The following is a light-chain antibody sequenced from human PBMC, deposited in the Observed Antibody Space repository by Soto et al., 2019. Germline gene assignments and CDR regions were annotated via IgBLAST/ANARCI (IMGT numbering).Light chain of an antibody. J-gene: IGLJ1*01. CDR2: SNN. V-gene: IGLV1-44*01. CDR3: AAWDDSLNVV. CDR1: SSNIGSNT. Sequence: QSVLTQPPSASGTPGQRVTISCSGSSSNIGSNTVNWYQQLPGTAPKLLIYSNNQRPSGVHGRFSGSKSGTSASLAISGLQYEDAADYYCAAWDDSLNVVFGTGTKVTVL.